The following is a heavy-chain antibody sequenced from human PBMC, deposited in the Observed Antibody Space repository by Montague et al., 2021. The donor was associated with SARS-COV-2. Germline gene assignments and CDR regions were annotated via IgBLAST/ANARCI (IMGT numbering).Heavy chain of an antibody. J-gene: IGHJ6*02. CDR1: GFTFRSHW. D-gene: IGHD3-3*01. V-gene: IGHV3-74*01. CDR2: IDNDGSST. CDR3: ARGAGITIFGDLSLEGDYYYSMDV. Sequence: SLRLSCATSGFTFRSHWMHWVRQVPEKGLVWVSRIDNDGSSTNYVDSVKGRFTISRDNAQNTLDLQMNSLRVEDTAVYYCARGAGITIFGDLSLEGDYYYSMDVWGQGTAVTVSS.